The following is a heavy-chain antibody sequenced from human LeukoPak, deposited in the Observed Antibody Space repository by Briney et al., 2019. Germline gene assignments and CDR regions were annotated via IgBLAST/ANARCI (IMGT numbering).Heavy chain of an antibody. J-gene: IGHJ3*02. CDR1: GGSISRDGHY. D-gene: IGHD2-8*01. V-gene: IGHV4-31*03. CDR2: VSSSGTT. CDR3: AREMVRDAFDI. Sequence: SQTLSLTCTVSGGSISRDGHYWSWIRQYPGKGLESIGSVSSSGTTTYDPSLKSRVTISLDTSQNQFSLNLRPLTAADTAVHYCAREMVRDAFDIWGQGTMVTVSS.